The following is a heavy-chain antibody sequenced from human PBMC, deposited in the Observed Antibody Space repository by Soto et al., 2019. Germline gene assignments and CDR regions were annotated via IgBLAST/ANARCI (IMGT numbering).Heavy chain of an antibody. CDR3: AKDPSPQPIPAVTPGWFDP. J-gene: IGHJ5*02. Sequence: PSETLSLTCTVSGDSIRDGGYYWAWIRQRPGKGLEWMGYIYFTGKTNYNPSLENRLTMSVDMSRRQLYLRLTSVTAADTAVYFCAKDPSPQPIPAVTPGWFDPGGQGIAVTGSS. V-gene: IGHV4-31*03. CDR1: GDSIRDGGYY. D-gene: IGHD4-4*01. CDR2: IYFTGKT.